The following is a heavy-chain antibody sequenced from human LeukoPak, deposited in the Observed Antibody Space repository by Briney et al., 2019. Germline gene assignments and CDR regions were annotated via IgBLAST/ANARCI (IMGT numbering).Heavy chain of an antibody. Sequence: GSLRLSCAASGFTFSSYGMYWIRQPPGKGLEWIGEINHSGSTNYNPSLKSRVTISVDTSKNQFSLKLSSVTAADTAVYYCARRPKTRYYYYYMDVWGKGTTVTISS. J-gene: IGHJ6*03. V-gene: IGHV4-34*01. CDR3: ARRPKTRYYYYYMDV. CDR2: INHSGST. CDR1: GFTFSSYG.